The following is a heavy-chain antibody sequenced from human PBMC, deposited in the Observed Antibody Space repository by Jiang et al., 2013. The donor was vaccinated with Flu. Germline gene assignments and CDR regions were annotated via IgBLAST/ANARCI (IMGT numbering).Heavy chain of an antibody. Sequence: TLSLTCAVSGYSISSGYYWGWIRQAPGKGLEWIGYVHYSGSTDYSSSLKSRVTISVDTSKTRFSLKLTSVTGADTAIYYCARARAPEIAAYYFDYWGQGTLVTVSS. CDR3: ARARAPEIAAYYFDY. D-gene: IGHD6-25*01. CDR1: GYSISSGYY. V-gene: IGHV4-38-2*01. CDR2: VHYSGST. J-gene: IGHJ4*02.